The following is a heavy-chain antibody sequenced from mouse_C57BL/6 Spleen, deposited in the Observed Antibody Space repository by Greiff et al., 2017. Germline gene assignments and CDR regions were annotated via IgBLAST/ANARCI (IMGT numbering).Heavy chain of an antibody. CDR1: GFTFSDYY. D-gene: IGHD4-1*01. Sequence: EVQVVESGGGLVQPGGSLKLSCAASGFTFSDYYMYWVRQTPEKRLEWVAYISNGGGSTYYPDTVKGRFTISRDNAKNTLYLQMSRLKSEDTAMYYCARQANWAWFAYWGQGTLVTVSA. V-gene: IGHV5-12*01. J-gene: IGHJ3*01. CDR3: ARQANWAWFAY. CDR2: ISNGGGST.